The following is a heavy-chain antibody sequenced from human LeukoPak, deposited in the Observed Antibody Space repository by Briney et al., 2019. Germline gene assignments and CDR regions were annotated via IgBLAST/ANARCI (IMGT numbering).Heavy chain of an antibody. D-gene: IGHD2/OR15-2a*01. CDR1: GFTFSTYS. V-gene: IGHV3-23*01. CDR2: IRSNGENT. Sequence: PGGSLRLSCAASGFTFSTYSMSWVRQAPGKGLEWVSAIRSNGENTYYADSVRGRSTISRDNSRGTLSLQMNSLRADDTAVYFCAILSWDGRGSFYWGQGTLVSVSS. CDR3: AILSWDGRGSFY. J-gene: IGHJ4*02.